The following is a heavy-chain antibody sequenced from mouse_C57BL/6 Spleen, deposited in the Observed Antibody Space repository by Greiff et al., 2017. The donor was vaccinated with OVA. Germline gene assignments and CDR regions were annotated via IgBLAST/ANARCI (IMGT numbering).Heavy chain of an antibody. V-gene: IGHV1-64*01. J-gene: IGHJ4*01. CDR1: GYTFTSYW. CDR3: ARCAYYGSSYDAMDY. CDR2: IHPNSGST. Sequence: VQLQQPGAELVKPGASVKLSCKASGYTFTSYWMHWVKQRPGQGLEWIGMIHPNSGSTNYNEKFKSKATLTVDKSSSTAYMQLSSLTSEDSAVYYCARCAYYGSSYDAMDYWGQGTSVTVSS. D-gene: IGHD1-1*01.